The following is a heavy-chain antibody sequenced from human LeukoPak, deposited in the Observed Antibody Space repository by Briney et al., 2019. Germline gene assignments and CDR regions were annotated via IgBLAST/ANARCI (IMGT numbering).Heavy chain of an antibody. V-gene: IGHV3-30*02. CDR3: AKVKSGNYNGFDY. J-gene: IGHJ4*02. CDR1: GFTFNPYG. Sequence: GGSLRLSCAASGFTFNPYGMHWVRQAPGKGLEGVAFIQYDGGIKYSADSVKGRFTISRDNSKKTLYLQMNSLRAEDTAVYYCAKVKSGNYNGFDYWGQGTLVTVSS. D-gene: IGHD1-26*01. CDR2: IQYDGGIK.